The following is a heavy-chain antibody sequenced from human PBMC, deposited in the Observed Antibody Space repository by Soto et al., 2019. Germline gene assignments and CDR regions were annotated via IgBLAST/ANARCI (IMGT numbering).Heavy chain of an antibody. V-gene: IGHV3-33*01. CDR1: GFTFSSYG. D-gene: IGHD2-15*01. Sequence: GGSLRLSCAASGFTFSSYGMHWVRQAPGKGLEWVAVIWYDGSNKYYADSVKGRFTISRDNSKNTLYLQMNSLRAEDTAVYYCARCSGGSCYSAYMDVWGKGTTVTVS. J-gene: IGHJ6*03. CDR2: IWYDGSNK. CDR3: ARCSGGSCYSAYMDV.